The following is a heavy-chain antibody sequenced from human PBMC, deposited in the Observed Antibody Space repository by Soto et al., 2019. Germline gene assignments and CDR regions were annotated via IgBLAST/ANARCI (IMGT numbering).Heavy chain of an antibody. CDR1: GYTFTGYY. CDR2: INPNSGGT. Sequence: ASVKVSCKASGYTFTGYYMHWVRQAPGQGLEWMGWINPNSGGTNYAQKFQGWVTMTRDTSISTAYMELSRLRSDDTAVYYCATSEYSSGWLHRWGQGTLVTVSS. D-gene: IGHD6-19*01. CDR3: ATSEYSSGWLHR. J-gene: IGHJ4*02. V-gene: IGHV1-2*04.